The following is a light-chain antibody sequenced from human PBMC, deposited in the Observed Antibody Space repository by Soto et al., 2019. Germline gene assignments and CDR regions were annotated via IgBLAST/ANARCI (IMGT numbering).Light chain of an antibody. V-gene: IGLV1-40*01. CDR2: GNS. J-gene: IGLJ1*01. CDR1: SSNIGAGYD. CDR3: PSYDSSLSGPV. Sequence: QSVLTQPPSVSGAPGQRVTISCTGSSSNIGAGYDVHWYQQLPGTAPKLLIYGNSNRPSGVPDRFSGSKSGTSASLAITGLQAEDEADYYCPSYDSSLSGPVFGTGTKVTVL.